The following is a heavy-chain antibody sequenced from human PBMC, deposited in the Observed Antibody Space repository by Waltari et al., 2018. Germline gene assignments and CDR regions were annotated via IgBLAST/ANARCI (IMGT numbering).Heavy chain of an antibody. J-gene: IGHJ4*02. CDR2: IWYDGSNK. V-gene: IGHV3-33*01. CDR3: AREGCSGGFCYGFDY. CDR1: GFTFSSYG. Sequence: QVQLVESGGGVVQPGRYLRLSCAASGFTFSSYGMHWVRQAPGKGLEWGAFIWYDGSNKYYADSVKGRFTISRDNSKNTLYLQMNSLRAEDTAVYYCAREGCSGGFCYGFDYWGQGTLVTVSS. D-gene: IGHD2-15*01.